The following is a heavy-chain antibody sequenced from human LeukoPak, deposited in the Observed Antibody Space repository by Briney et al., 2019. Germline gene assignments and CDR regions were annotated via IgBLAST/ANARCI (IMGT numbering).Heavy chain of an antibody. Sequence: GGSLRLSCAASGFTFSDYVVPWVRQAPGKGLEWVAAISNDGSNIYYTDSVKGRFTISRDNSKNTLYLQMNSLRAEDTAVYYCAKDGGYSGYDYYFDYWVQGTLVTVSS. D-gene: IGHD5-12*01. J-gene: IGHJ4*02. V-gene: IGHV3-30*18. CDR2: ISNDGSNI. CDR1: GFTFSDYV. CDR3: AKDGGYSGYDYYFDY.